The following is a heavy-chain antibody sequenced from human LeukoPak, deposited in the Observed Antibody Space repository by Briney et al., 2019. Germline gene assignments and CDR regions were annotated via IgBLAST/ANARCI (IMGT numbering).Heavy chain of an antibody. CDR1: GYTFTSYY. D-gene: IGHD3-10*01. Sequence: ASVKVSCKASGYTFTSYYMHWVRQAPGQGLEWMGIINPSGGSTSYAQKFQGRVTMTRDTSTSTVYMELSSLRSEDTAVYYCARARITMGSEPDFDYWGQGTLVTVSS. CDR3: ARARITMGSEPDFDY. CDR2: INPSGGST. V-gene: IGHV1-46*01. J-gene: IGHJ4*02.